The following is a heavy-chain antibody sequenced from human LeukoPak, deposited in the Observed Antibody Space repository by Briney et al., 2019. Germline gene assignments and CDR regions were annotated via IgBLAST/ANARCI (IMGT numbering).Heavy chain of an antibody. D-gene: IGHD2-2*01. CDR2: IYIGGST. V-gene: IGHV4-4*07. CDR1: GGSMSSYY. CDR3: ARGPRMVAMNGYAFDI. Sequence: PSDTLSLTCIVSGGSMSSYYWNWIRQSAGKGLEWIGRIYIGGSTSYNPSLKSRVTMSVDTSKIQFSLNLTSVTAADTAMYYCARGPRMVAMNGYAFDIWGPGTTVIVSS. J-gene: IGHJ3*02.